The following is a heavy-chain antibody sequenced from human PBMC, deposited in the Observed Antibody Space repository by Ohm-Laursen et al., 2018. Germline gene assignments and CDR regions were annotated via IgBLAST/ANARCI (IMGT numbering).Heavy chain of an antibody. J-gene: IGHJ6*02. V-gene: IGHV3-9*01. Sequence: SLRLSCSASGFTFADYAMHWVRQAPGKGLEWVSGISWKSDSVGYADSVKGRFTISRDNAKNSLYLQMNSLRAEDTALYYCAKDLATTNNFYYYTLDVWGQGTTVTVSS. CDR1: GFTFADYA. CDR3: AKDLATTNNFYYYTLDV. CDR2: ISWKSDSV. D-gene: IGHD2-8*01.